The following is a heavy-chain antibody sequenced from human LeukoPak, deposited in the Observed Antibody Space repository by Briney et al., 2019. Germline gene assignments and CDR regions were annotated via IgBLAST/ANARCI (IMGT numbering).Heavy chain of an antibody. CDR1: GFTFSSYA. V-gene: IGHV3-23*01. D-gene: IGHD1-20*01. CDR2: ISTSGGNT. Sequence: GGLLRFSCAASGFTFSSYAMSWVRQALGKGLEWVSTISTSGGNTYYADSVKGRFTISRDNSKNTVLMQMNSLRAEDTAVYYCAKGISGTARFDPWGQGTLVTVSS. CDR3: AKGISGTARFDP. J-gene: IGHJ5*02.